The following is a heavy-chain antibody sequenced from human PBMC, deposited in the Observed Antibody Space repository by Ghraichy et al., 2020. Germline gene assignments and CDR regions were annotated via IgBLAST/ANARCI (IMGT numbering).Heavy chain of an antibody. V-gene: IGHV3-48*02. CDR2: ISSSSSTI. J-gene: IGHJ6*03. Sequence: LSLTCAASGFTFSSYSMNWVRQAPGKGLEWVSYISSSSSTIYYADSVKGRFTISRDNAKNSLYLQMNSLRDEDTAVYYCARDGCSSTSCAYTEYYYYYMDVWGKGTTVTVSS. CDR3: ARDGCSSTSCAYTEYYYYYMDV. D-gene: IGHD2-2*01. CDR1: GFTFSSYS.